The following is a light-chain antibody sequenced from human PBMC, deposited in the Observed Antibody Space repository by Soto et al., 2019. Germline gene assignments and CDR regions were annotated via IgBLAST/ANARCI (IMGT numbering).Light chain of an antibody. J-gene: IGKJ2*01. CDR2: AAS. Sequence: DIQMTQSPSSLSASVGDRVTITCRASQTINSYLNWYQQNPGEAPKLLIYAASTLQNGVPSRFSGSGSGTDFTLSISSLQXEDXXXXXXXXXSNIPYTFGQGTKLEIK. CDR1: QTINSY. V-gene: IGKV1-39*01. CDR3: XXXSNIPYT.